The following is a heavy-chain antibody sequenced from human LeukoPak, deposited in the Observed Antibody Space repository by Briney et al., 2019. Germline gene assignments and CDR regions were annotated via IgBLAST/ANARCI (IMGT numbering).Heavy chain of an antibody. CDR3: AREEDTAMVIAY. D-gene: IGHD5-18*01. V-gene: IGHV3-23*01. CDR2: ISGSDGST. J-gene: IGHJ4*02. CDR1: GFTFITYA. Sequence: GGSLRLSCAASGFTFITYAMTWVRQPPGKGLEWVSAISGSDGSTYYADSVRGRFTISRDNSKNTLYLQMNSLRAEDTALYYCAREEDTAMVIAYWGQGTLVTVSS.